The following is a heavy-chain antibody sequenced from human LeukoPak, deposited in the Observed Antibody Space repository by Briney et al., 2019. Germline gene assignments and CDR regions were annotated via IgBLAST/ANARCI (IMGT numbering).Heavy chain of an antibody. Sequence: GGSLRLSCAASGFTFSDDYMSWIRQAPGKGLEWVSYISTFSTYTNYADSVKGRFTISRDNAKDSLYLQMNSLRADDTAVYYCARMGGQHHDAFDIWGQGTMVTVSS. D-gene: IGHD6-13*01. V-gene: IGHV3-11*03. CDR2: ISTFSTYT. CDR1: GFTFSDDY. CDR3: ARMGGQHHDAFDI. J-gene: IGHJ3*02.